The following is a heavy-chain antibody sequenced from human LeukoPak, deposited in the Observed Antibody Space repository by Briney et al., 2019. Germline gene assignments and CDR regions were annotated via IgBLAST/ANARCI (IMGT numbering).Heavy chain of an antibody. CDR1: GFTFDDYA. V-gene: IGHV3-9*01. D-gene: IGHD1-26*01. CDR3: AKDWVGATGPKIANWYFDL. CDR2: ISWNSGSI. Sequence: AGGSLRLSCAASGFTFDDYAMHWVRQAPGKGLEWVSGISWNSGSIGYADSVKGRFTISRDNAKNSLYLQMNSLRAEDTALYYCAKDWVGATGPKIANWYFDLWGRGTLVTVSS. J-gene: IGHJ2*01.